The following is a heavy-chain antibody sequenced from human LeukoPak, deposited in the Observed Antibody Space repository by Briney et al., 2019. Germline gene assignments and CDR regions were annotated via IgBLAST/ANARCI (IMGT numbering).Heavy chain of an antibody. J-gene: IGHJ4*02. CDR3: AKGLEAGTGGYFDY. V-gene: IGHV3-9*01. CDR1: GFTFDDYA. Sequence: GGSLRLSCAASGFTFDDYAMHWVRQAPGKGLEWVSGISWNSGSIGYADSVKGRFTISRDNAKNSLYLQMNSLRAEDTALYYCAKGLEAGTGGYFDYRGQGTLVTVSS. CDR2: ISWNSGSI. D-gene: IGHD6-13*01.